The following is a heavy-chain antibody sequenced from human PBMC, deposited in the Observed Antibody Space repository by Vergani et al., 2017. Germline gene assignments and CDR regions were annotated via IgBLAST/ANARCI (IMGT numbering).Heavy chain of an antibody. Sequence: EVQLVESGGGFIQPGGSLRLSCAASGFTVSSSFMSWVRQAPGKGLEWVSIFYTAGTTYYAASVKGRFTISRDNSKNTLYLQMNRLRADDTAVYYCARDRHSNSMDYWGQGTLVTVSS. CDR1: GFTVSSSF. CDR2: FYTAGTT. V-gene: IGHV3-53*01. J-gene: IGHJ4*02. D-gene: IGHD4-11*01. CDR3: ARDRHSNSMDY.